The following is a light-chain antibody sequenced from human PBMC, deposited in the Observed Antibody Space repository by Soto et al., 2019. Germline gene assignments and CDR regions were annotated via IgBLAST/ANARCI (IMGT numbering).Light chain of an antibody. J-gene: IGLJ1*01. CDR2: EVS. CDR1: SSDIGAYNY. V-gene: IGLV2-14*01. CDR3: FSLKTDWTHV. Sequence: QSALTQPASVSGSPGQSITISCTGSSSDIGAYNYVSWFQQYPGKAPKLIISEVSNRPSGVSNRFSGSKSGTAASLTISGLQTEDEADYFCFSLKTDWTHVFGTGTKVTVL.